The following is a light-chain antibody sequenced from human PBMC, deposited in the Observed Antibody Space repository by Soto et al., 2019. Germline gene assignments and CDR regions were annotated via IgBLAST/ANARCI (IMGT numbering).Light chain of an antibody. CDR2: DVT. J-gene: IGLJ2*01. V-gene: IGLV2-11*01. Sequence: QSALTQPRSVSGSPGQSATISCTGTSSDIGDSNYVSWYQQHPGKAPKLLIYDVTRRPSGVPDRFSGSKSGNTASLTISGLQAEDEADYFCCSYAGSYTLVFGGGTKVTV. CDR1: SSDIGDSNY. CDR3: CSYAGSYTLV.